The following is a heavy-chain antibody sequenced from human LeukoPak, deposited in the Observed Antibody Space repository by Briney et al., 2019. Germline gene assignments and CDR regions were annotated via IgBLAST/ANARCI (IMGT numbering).Heavy chain of an antibody. CDR2: ISGSASER. V-gene: IGHV3-23*01. CDR3: PKDGED. CDR1: GFTFRNYA. D-gene: IGHD2-21*01. J-gene: IGHJ4*02. Sequence: GRSLRLSCVASGFTFRNYAMSWVRQAPGKGLESVSTISGSASERHYADSVKGRFTISRDNSKNTLYLHMDSLRADDTAVYYCPKDGEDWGQGT.